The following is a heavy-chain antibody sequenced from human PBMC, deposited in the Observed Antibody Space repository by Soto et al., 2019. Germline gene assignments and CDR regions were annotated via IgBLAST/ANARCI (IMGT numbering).Heavy chain of an antibody. CDR3: ARHSGYDYVFDY. Sequence: GSVKVSFKASRYTFTDYYSHWVRQAPGQGLEWMGWINPNNGDTNYAQKFQGRVSMTRDTSTSTAYMELSSLRFDDKAVYYCARHSGYDYVFDYWGQGTLVTVSS. D-gene: IGHD5-12*01. CDR2: INPNNGDT. V-gene: IGHV1-2*02. CDR1: RYTFTDYY. J-gene: IGHJ4*02.